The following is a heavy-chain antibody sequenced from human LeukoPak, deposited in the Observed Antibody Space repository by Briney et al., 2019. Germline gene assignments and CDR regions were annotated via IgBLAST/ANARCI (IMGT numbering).Heavy chain of an antibody. CDR3: ARLGGVVVAAAADTFDY. J-gene: IGHJ4*02. V-gene: IGHV3-21*01. CDR1: GFTFSSYS. D-gene: IGHD2-15*01. Sequence: PGGSLRLSCAASGFTFSSYSMNWVRQAPEKGLERVSSISSSSSYIYYADSVKGRFTISRDNAKNSLYLQMNSLRAEDTAVYYCARLGGVVVAAAADTFDYWGQGTLVTVSS. CDR2: ISSSSSYI.